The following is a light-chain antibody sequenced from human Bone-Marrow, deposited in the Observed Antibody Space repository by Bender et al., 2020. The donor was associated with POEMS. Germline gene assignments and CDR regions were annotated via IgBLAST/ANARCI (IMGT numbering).Light chain of an antibody. J-gene: IGLJ3*02. V-gene: IGLV2-14*02. CDR1: SSDVGFYNL. Sequence: QSVLTQPASVSGSPGQSITISCTGTSSDVGFYNLVSCYQQHPGKAPKIIIYEVTKRPSGVPDRFSGSKSGNTASLTVSGLQAEDEADYYCASYTGSNNNLVFGGGTKLTVL. CDR2: EVT. CDR3: ASYTGSNNNLV.